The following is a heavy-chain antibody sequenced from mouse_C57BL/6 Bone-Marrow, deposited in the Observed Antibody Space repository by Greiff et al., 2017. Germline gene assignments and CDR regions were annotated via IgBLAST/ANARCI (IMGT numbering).Heavy chain of an antibody. D-gene: IGHD1-1*01. CDR2: ISSGSSTI. Sequence: EVKVVESGGGLVKPGGSLKLSCAASGFTFSDYGMNWVRQAPEKGLEWVAYISSGSSTIYYADTVKGRFTITRDNAKNTLFLQMTSLRSDDTAMYYCARRGLLYFDYWGQGTTLTVSS. V-gene: IGHV5-17*01. CDR1: GFTFSDYG. J-gene: IGHJ2*01. CDR3: ARRGLLYFDY.